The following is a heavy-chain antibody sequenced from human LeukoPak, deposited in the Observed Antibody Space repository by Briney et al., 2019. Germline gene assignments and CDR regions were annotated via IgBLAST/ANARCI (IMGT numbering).Heavy chain of an antibody. Sequence: ASVKVSCKASGYTFTSYAMHWVRQAPGQRLEWMGWINAGNGNTKYSQKFQGRVTITRDTSASTAYMELSSLRSEDTAVYYCARAVQTYYYGSGSYKGAFDIWGQGTMVTVSS. CDR1: GYTFTSYA. D-gene: IGHD3-10*01. CDR3: ARAVQTYYYGSGSYKGAFDI. J-gene: IGHJ3*02. V-gene: IGHV1-3*01. CDR2: INAGNGNT.